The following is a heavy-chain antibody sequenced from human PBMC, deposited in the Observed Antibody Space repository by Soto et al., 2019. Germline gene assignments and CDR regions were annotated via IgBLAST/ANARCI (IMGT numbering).Heavy chain of an antibody. CDR2: ISSSSSTI. J-gene: IGHJ5*02. CDR3: ASSRGFTYDYGSETNNWFDP. V-gene: IGHV3-48*01. Sequence: EVQLVESGGGLVQPGGSLRLSCAASGFTFSSYSMNWVRQAPGKGLEWVSYISSSSSTIYYADSVKGRFTISRDNAKNSLYRQMNSLRAEDTAVYYCASSRGFTYDYGSETNNWFDPWGQGTLVTVSS. D-gene: IGHD3-10*01. CDR1: GFTFSSYS.